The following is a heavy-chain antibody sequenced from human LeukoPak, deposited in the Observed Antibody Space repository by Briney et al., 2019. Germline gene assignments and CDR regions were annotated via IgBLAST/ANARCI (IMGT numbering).Heavy chain of an antibody. D-gene: IGHD2-2*01. Sequence: GGSLRLSCAASGFTFSSYAMSWVRQAPGKGLEWVSVISDSGGSTYYADSVKGRFTISRDNAKNSLYLQMNSLRAEDTAVYYCARGPTKELVVPAATPSHSMDVWGQGTTVTVSS. CDR3: ARGPTKELVVPAATPSHSMDV. V-gene: IGHV3-23*01. CDR2: ISDSGGST. CDR1: GFTFSSYA. J-gene: IGHJ6*02.